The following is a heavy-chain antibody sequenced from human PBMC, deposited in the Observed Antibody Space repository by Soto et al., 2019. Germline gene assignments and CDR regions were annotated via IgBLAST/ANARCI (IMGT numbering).Heavy chain of an antibody. CDR1: GDSVSSGSPH. Sequence: QVNLQESGPGLVKPSETLSLTCTVSGDSVSSGSPHWNWIRQPPGKGLEWIGYIYSRGSTSYNPSLMSRVTISLDKSKNEFSLKLRSVTAADTAVYYCASLITAAFDFWGQGTLVTVSS. V-gene: IGHV4-61*01. D-gene: IGHD3-22*01. CDR3: ASLITAAFDF. CDR2: IYSRGST. J-gene: IGHJ4*02.